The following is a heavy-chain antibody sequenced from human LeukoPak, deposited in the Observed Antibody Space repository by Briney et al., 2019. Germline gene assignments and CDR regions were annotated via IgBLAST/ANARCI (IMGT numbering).Heavy chain of an antibody. J-gene: IGHJ4*02. V-gene: IGHV3-21*01. CDR1: GFTFSSYS. CDR2: ISSSSSYI. CDR3: ARGNRGYSYGYDFDY. Sequence: GGSLRLSCAASGFTFSSYSMDWVRQAPGKGLEWVSSISSSSSYIYYADSVKGRFTISRDNAKNSLYLQMNSLRAEDTAVYYCARGNRGYSYGYDFDYWGQGTLVTVSS. D-gene: IGHD5-18*01.